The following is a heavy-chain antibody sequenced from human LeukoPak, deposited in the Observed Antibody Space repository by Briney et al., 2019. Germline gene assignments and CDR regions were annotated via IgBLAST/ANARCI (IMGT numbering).Heavy chain of an antibody. Sequence: ASVKVSCKASGYTFTSYYMHWVRQAPGQGLEWMGIINPSGGSTSYAQKFQGRVTMTRDTSTSTVYMELSSLRSDDTAVYYCARDREDGSGSYYNPLWFDPWGQGTLVTVSS. CDR2: INPSGGST. CDR1: GYTFTSYY. D-gene: IGHD3-10*01. V-gene: IGHV1-46*01. CDR3: ARDREDGSGSYYNPLWFDP. J-gene: IGHJ5*02.